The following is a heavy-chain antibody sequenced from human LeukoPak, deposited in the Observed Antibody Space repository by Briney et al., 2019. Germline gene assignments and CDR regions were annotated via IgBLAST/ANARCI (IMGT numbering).Heavy chain of an antibody. D-gene: IGHD2-21*01. Sequence: GGSLRLSCAASGFTFSSYGMHWVRQAPGKGLEWVAFIRYDGSNKYYADSVKGRFTISRDYAKNTVYLQMNSLRAEDTAVYYCTRDVLFGGQGTLVTVSS. J-gene: IGHJ4*02. V-gene: IGHV3-30*02. CDR3: TRDVLF. CDR1: GFTFSSYG. CDR2: IRYDGSNK.